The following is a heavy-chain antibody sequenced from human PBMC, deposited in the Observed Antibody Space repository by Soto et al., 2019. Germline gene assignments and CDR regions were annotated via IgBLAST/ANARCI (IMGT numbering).Heavy chain of an antibody. D-gene: IGHD6-13*01. CDR1: GFTFSTCG. CDR3: AILWSTPAAPWFAP. Sequence: GGSLRLSCAASGFTFSTCGMTWVRQAPGQGLKWVASIGTSESFTYYADSVKGRFTISRDDSKSTLYLQMNGLRADDTAVYYCAILWSTPAAPWFAPWGQGTLVTVSS. J-gene: IGHJ5*02. V-gene: IGHV3-23*01. CDR2: IGTSESFT.